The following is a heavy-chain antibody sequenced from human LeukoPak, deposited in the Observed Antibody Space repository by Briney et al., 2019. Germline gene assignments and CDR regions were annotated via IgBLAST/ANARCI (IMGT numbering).Heavy chain of an antibody. V-gene: IGHV4-34*01. CDR2: INQSGST. Sequence: KPSETLSLTCAVYGGSFSGSYWSWIRQPPGKGLEWIGDINQSGSTNYNPSLKSRVTISVDTSKNQFSLKLSSVTAADTAVYYCARVYYGSGSYSGPYYYYMDVWGKGTTVTISS. D-gene: IGHD3-10*01. CDR1: GGSFSGSY. CDR3: ARVYYGSGSYSGPYYYYMDV. J-gene: IGHJ6*03.